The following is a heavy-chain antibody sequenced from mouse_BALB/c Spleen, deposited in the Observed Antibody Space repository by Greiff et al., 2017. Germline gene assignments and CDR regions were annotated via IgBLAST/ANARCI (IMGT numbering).Heavy chain of an antibody. J-gene: IGHJ4*01. D-gene: IGHD1-1*01. Sequence: DVMLVESGGGLVQPGGSRKLSCAASGFTFSSFGMHWVRQAPEKGLEWVAYISSGSSTIYYADTVKGRFTISRDNPKNTLFLQMTSLRSEDTAMYYCARGNYGSRYYYAMDDWGQGTSVTVSS. CDR3: ARGNYGSRYYYAMDD. CDR1: GFTFSSFG. V-gene: IGHV5-17*02. CDR2: ISSGSSTI.